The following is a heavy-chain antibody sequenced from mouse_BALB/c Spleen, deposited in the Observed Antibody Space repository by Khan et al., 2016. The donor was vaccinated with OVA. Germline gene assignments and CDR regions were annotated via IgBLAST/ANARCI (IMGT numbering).Heavy chain of an antibody. Sequence: EVKLLESGPGLVKPSQSLSLTCTVTGYSITSGYGWNWIRQFPGNKLEWMGYISYSGSTNYNPTLKSRISITRDTSTNQFFMQLNSVTTEDTATYYCARTASIKYWGQGTTLTVSS. CDR3: ARTASIKY. CDR1: GYSITSGYG. V-gene: IGHV3-2*02. CDR2: ISYSGST. D-gene: IGHD2-10*02. J-gene: IGHJ2*01.